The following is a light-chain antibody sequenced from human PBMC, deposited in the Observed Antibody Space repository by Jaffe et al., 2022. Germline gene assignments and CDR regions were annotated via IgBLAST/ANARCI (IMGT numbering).Light chain of an antibody. CDR2: WAS. CDR3: HQYYNDPYT. Sequence: DFVMTQSPDYLTVSLGERATINCKSSQSVLYSSNNKNYLAWYQQKPGQPPKLLIYWASTRESGVPDRFSGSGSGTDFTLTISSLQAEDVAVYYCHQYYNDPYTFGQGTKLEIK. CDR1: QSVLYSSNNKNY. V-gene: IGKV4-1*01. J-gene: IGKJ2*01.